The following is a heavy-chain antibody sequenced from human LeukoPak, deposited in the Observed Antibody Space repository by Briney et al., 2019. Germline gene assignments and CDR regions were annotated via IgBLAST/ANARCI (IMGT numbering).Heavy chain of an antibody. J-gene: IGHJ4*02. D-gene: IGHD5-18*01. CDR2: INHSGST. CDR3: ACGYSYGFDY. V-gene: IGHV4-34*01. CDR1: GGSFSGYY. Sequence: PSETLSLTCAVYGGSFSGYYWSWIRQPPGKGLEWIGEINHSGSTNYNPSLKSRVTISVDTSKNQFSLKLSSLTAADTAVYYCACGYSYGFDYWGQGTLVTVSS.